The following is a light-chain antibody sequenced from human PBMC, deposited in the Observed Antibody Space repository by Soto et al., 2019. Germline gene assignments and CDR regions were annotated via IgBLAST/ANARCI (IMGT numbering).Light chain of an antibody. V-gene: IGKV2-28*01. Sequence: IVMTQTPLSLPVTPGEPASISCRSSQSLLHSDGYNYLAWYLQKPGHSPQLLIDLASSRASGVPDRFSGSGSGTDFTLKISRVEAEDVGVYYCRQARQTPTFGGGTKVDIK. CDR3: RQARQTPT. CDR2: LAS. J-gene: IGKJ4*01. CDR1: QSLLHSDGYNY.